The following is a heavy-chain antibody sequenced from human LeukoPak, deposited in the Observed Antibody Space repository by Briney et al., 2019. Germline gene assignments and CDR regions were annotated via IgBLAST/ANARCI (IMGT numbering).Heavy chain of an antibody. Sequence: SETLSLTCTVSGGSISSYYWSWIRQPAGKGLEWIGRIYTSGSTNYNPSLKSRVTISVDTSKNQFSLKLSSVTAADTAVYYCARDTYYYDSSGYYPNWFDPRGQGTLVTVYS. V-gene: IGHV4-4*07. D-gene: IGHD3-22*01. J-gene: IGHJ5*02. CDR1: GGSISSYY. CDR3: ARDTYYYDSSGYYPNWFDP. CDR2: IYTSGST.